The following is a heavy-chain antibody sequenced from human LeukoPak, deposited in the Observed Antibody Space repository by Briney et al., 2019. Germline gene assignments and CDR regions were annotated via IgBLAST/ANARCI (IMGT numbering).Heavy chain of an antibody. Sequence: PGGSLRLSCAASGFTFSSYAMSWVRQAPGKGLEWVSAISGSGGSTYYADSVKGRFTISRDNSKDTLYLQMNSLRAEDTAVYYCAKDDSGSWASYFDYWGQGTLVTVSS. V-gene: IGHV3-23*01. CDR3: AKDDSGSWASYFDY. D-gene: IGHD3-10*01. CDR2: ISGSGGST. J-gene: IGHJ4*02. CDR1: GFTFSSYA.